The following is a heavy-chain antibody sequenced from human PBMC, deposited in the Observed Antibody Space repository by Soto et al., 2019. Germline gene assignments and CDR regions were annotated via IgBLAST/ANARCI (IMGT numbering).Heavy chain of an antibody. J-gene: IGHJ6*02. D-gene: IGHD5-12*01. CDR3: ARDKRWLQLRYYGMDV. CDR2: IYYSGST. Sequence: SETLSLTCTVSGGSISSYYWSWIRQPPGKGLEWIGYIYYSGSTNYNPSLKSRVTISVDTSKNQFSLKLSFVTAADTAVYYCARDKRWLQLRYYGMDVWGQGTTVTVSS. CDR1: GGSISSYY. V-gene: IGHV4-59*01.